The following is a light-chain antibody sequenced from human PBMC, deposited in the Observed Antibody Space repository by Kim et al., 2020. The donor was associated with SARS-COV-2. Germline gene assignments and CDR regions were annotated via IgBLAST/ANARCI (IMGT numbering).Light chain of an antibody. J-gene: IGKJ5*01. CDR1: PIVSSN. V-gene: IGKV3-15*01. CDR3: QQYNNWPPT. CDR2: DAF. Sequence: VMTQSPAALSVSPGERATLTCRAGPIVSSNLAWFQQRPGQAPRLLIYDAFMRDTGTPTRFSGSGSGTEFTLTISSLQSEDFAVYYCQQYNNWPPTFGQGTRVEIK.